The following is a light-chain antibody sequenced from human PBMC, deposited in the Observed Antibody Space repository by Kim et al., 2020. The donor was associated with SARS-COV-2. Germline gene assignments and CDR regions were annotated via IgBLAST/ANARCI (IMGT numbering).Light chain of an antibody. CDR3: QQYKSYPYT. CDR2: KAS. Sequence: DIQMTQSPSTLSASVGDRVTITCRASQSISSWLAWYQQKPGKAPKLLIYKASSLESGVPSRFSGSGSGTEFTLTISSLQPDDFATYYCQQYKSYPYTFGQGTKLEI. V-gene: IGKV1-5*03. J-gene: IGKJ2*01. CDR1: QSISSW.